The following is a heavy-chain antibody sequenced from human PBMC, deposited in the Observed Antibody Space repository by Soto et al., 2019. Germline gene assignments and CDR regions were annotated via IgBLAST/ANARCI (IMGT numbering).Heavy chain of an antibody. CDR3: AREVAYFHSGAFVS. D-gene: IGHD5-12*01. V-gene: IGHV3-23*01. CDR1: GFTVASYA. J-gene: IGHJ4*02. CDR2: ISGSGGNT. Sequence: GGSLRLSCSSPGFTVASYAMSFFRQSPGKGLEWVSGISGSGGNTYNADSVKGRFTISRDNSKNTLYLDMISLRAEDTAVYYCAREVAYFHSGAFVSWGQGTLVTVSS.